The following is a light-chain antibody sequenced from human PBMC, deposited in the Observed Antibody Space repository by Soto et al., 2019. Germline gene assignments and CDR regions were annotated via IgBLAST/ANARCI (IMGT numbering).Light chain of an antibody. CDR1: QDISNY. CDR2: DAS. J-gene: IGKJ4*01. V-gene: IGKV1-33*01. Sequence: DIQMPQSPSSLSASVGDSFTITCQASQDISNYLNWYQQKPGKATKLLIYDASNLETGVPSRFSGSGSGTEFTLTISSVQPDEFATYYCKKYKSYPLTVGGGNKVDIK. CDR3: KKYKSYPLT.